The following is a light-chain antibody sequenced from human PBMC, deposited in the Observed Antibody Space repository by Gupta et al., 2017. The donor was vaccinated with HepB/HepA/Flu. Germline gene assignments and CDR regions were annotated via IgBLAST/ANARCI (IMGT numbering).Light chain of an antibody. CDR2: GAS. Sequence: EIVLTQSPGTLSLSPGEGATLSCRASHSVTSNYLAWYQQKPGQAPRLLIYGASSRATGIPDRISGSGSGTEFTLTISRREPEDFAVYYCQQKGSSAWTFGQGTKVEIK. CDR1: HSVTSNY. J-gene: IGKJ1*01. CDR3: QQKGSSAWT. V-gene: IGKV3-20*01.